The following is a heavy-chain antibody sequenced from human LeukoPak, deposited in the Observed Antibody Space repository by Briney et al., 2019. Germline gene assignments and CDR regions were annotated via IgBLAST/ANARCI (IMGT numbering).Heavy chain of an antibody. CDR1: GLTFSSYA. CDR3: AKSVSPGGYVGSLYFFDD. V-gene: IGHV3-23*01. Sequence: GGSLRLSCAASGLTFSSYAMSWVRQAPGKGLEWVSTISGSGGTTYYADSVEGQFTISRDNSKNTVSLQMNSLRAEDTAIYYCAKSVSPGGYVGSLYFFDDWGPGTLVTVSS. J-gene: IGHJ4*02. D-gene: IGHD1-26*01. CDR2: ISGSGGTT.